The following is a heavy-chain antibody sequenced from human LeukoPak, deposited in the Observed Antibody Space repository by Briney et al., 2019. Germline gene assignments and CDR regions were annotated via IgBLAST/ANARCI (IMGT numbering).Heavy chain of an antibody. CDR3: ARFSPRAMGNYLDF. V-gene: IGHV4-30-2*01. CDR1: GGSISIGSYS. CDR2: IYPRGST. Sequence: YPSQTLSLTCAVSGGSISIGSYSWSWIRQPPGKGLEWIGYIYPRGSTYYNPSLKSRVILSLDKSANQFSLNLSSVTAADTAVYYCARFSPRAMGNYLDFWGQGTLVTVSS. D-gene: IGHD7-27*01. J-gene: IGHJ4*02.